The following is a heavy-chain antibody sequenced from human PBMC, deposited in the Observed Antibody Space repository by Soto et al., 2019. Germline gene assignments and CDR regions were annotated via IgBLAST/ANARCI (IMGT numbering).Heavy chain of an antibody. Sequence: SETLSLTCTVSGGSISSYYWSWIRQPPGKGLEWIGYIYYSGSTNYNPSLKSRVTISVDTSKNQFSLKLSSVTAADTAVYYCARLPATMDIYYYYMDVWGKGTTVTVS. J-gene: IGHJ6*03. CDR2: IYYSGST. V-gene: IGHV4-59*08. CDR3: ARLPATMDIYYYYMDV. CDR1: GGSISSYY. D-gene: IGHD3-10*01.